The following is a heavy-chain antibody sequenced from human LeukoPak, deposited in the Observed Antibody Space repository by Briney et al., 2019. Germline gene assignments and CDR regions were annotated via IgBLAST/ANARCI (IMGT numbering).Heavy chain of an antibody. J-gene: IGHJ5*02. V-gene: IGHV3-7*04. Sequence: GGSLRLSCSASGLTFSSYCMNWVRQAPGKGLEWVANIEQHGNEKYYMDSVKGRFTISRDNAKNSLYLEMNSLRAEDTAVYYCAGGDYYGSGSARRHWFDPWGQGTLVTVSS. CDR1: GLTFSSYC. CDR2: IEQHGNEK. D-gene: IGHD3-10*01. CDR3: AGGDYYGSGSARRHWFDP.